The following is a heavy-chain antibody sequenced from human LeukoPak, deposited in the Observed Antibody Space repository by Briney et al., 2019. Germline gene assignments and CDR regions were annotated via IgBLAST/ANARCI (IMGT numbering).Heavy chain of an antibody. CDR2: IYYSGST. Sequence: SETLSLTCAVSGGSISSSSYYWGWIRQPPGKGLEWIGSIYYSGSTYYNPSLKSRVTISVDTSKNQFSLKLSSVTAADTAVYYCAKSVSSSWYYYYYYMDVWGKGTTVTISS. CDR3: AKSVSSSWYYYYYYMDV. D-gene: IGHD6-13*01. J-gene: IGHJ6*03. CDR1: GGSISSSSYY. V-gene: IGHV4-39*01.